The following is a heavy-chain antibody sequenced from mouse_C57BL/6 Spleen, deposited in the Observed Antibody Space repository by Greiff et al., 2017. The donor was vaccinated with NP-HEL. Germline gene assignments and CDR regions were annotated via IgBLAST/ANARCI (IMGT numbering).Heavy chain of an antibody. J-gene: IGHJ1*03. CDR3: ARQGGPYWYFDV. D-gene: IGHD3-3*01. CDR1: GYTFTSYW. CDR2: IDPSDSYT. V-gene: IGHV1-50*01. Sequence: QVQLQQPGAELVKPGASVKLSCKASGYTFTSYWMQWVKQRPGQGLEWIGEIDPSDSYTNYNQKFKGKATLTVDTSSSTAYMQLSRLTSEDSAVYYCARQGGPYWYFDVWGTGTTVTVSS.